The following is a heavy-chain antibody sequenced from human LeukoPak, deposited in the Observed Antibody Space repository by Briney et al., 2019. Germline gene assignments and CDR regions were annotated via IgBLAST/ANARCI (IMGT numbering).Heavy chain of an antibody. CDR3: ATLGIYIVGATESDY. V-gene: IGHV1-24*01. CDR1: GYTLTEVS. J-gene: IGHJ4*02. D-gene: IGHD1-26*01. Sequence: GASVKVSCKISGYTLTEVSMHWVRQAPGKGLEWMGRFDPEDGETLSAQRFQGRLTMTEDTSADTAYMELSSLRSEDTAVYYCATLGIYIVGATESDYWGQGTPVTVSS. CDR2: FDPEDGET.